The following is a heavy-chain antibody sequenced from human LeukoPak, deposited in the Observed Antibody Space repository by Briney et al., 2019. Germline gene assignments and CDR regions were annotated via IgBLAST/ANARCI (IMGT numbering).Heavy chain of an antibody. V-gene: IGHV3-33*08. D-gene: IGHD2-15*01. CDR2: IRYDGSNK. CDR3: ARYENGGIDY. Sequence: GGSLRLSCAASGFSFKSYGMHWVRQAPGKGLEWVAFIRYDGSNKYYADSVKGRFTISRDNSKNTLYLQMNNLRAEDTAVYYCARYENGGIDYWGQGTLVTVSS. CDR1: GFSFKSYG. J-gene: IGHJ4*02.